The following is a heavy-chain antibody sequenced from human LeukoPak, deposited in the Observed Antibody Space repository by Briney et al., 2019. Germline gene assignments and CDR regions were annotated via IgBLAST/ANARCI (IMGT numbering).Heavy chain of an antibody. D-gene: IGHD6-19*01. Sequence: RASVKVSCKASGYTFTGYYMHWVRQAPGQGLEWMGWINPNSGGTNYAQKFQGRVTMTRDTSISTAYMVLSRLRSDDTAVYYCARDPAAVAGTGGDYWGQGTLVTVSS. CDR3: ARDPAAVAGTGGDY. J-gene: IGHJ4*02. CDR2: INPNSGGT. CDR1: GYTFTGYY. V-gene: IGHV1-2*02.